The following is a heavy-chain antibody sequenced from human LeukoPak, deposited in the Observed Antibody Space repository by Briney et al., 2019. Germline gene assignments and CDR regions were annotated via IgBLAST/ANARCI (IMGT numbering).Heavy chain of an antibody. CDR3: AREVRGVIPWFDP. V-gene: IGHV3-21*01. J-gene: IGHJ5*02. CDR1: GFTFSSYS. D-gene: IGHD3-10*01. Sequence: GGSLRLSCAASGFTFSSYSMNWVRQAPGKGLEWVSSISSSSSHIYYADSVKGRFTISRDNAKNSLYLQMNSLRAEDTAVYYCAREVRGVIPWFDPWGQGTLVTVSS. CDR2: ISSSSSHI.